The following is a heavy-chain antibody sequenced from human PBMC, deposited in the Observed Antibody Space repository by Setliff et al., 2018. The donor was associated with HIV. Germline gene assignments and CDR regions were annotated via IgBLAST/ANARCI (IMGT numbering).Heavy chain of an antibody. CDR1: GGSVSSGSYY. V-gene: IGHV4-61*01. J-gene: IGHJ6*03. D-gene: IGHD3-3*01. CDR3: AIANFWSGYRYYYYYMDV. Sequence: PSETLSLTCTVSGGSVSSGSYYWSWIRQPPGKGLEWIGYIYYSGSTNYNPSLKSRVTISVDTSKNQFSLKLSSVTAADTAVYYCAIANFWSGYRYYYYYMDVWGKGTTVTVSS. CDR2: IYYSGST.